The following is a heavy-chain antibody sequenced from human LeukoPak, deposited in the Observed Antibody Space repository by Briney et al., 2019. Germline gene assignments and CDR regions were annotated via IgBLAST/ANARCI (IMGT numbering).Heavy chain of an antibody. J-gene: IGHJ6*02. CDR1: GYTFTSYD. CDR3: ARDLRGITGTAYYYYGMDV. V-gene: IGHV1-8*01. Sequence: ASVKVSCKASGYTFTSYDINWVRQATGQGLEWMGWMNPNSGNTGYAQKFQGRVTMTRNTSISTAYMELSSLRSEDTAVYYCARDLRGITGTAYYYYGMDVWGQGTTVTVSS. CDR2: MNPNSGNT. D-gene: IGHD1-20*01.